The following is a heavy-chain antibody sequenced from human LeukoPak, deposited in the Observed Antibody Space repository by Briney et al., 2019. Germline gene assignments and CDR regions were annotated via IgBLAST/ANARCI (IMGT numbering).Heavy chain of an antibody. CDR2: IRYDGSNK. V-gene: IGHV3-30*02. CDR3: APRPSAAFDY. CDR1: GFTFSSYG. J-gene: IGHJ4*02. Sequence: PGGSRRLSCAASGFTFSSYGMHWVRQAPGKGLEWVAFIRYDGSNKYYADSVKGRFTISRDNSKNTLYLQMNSLRAEDTAVYYCAPRPSAAFDYWGQGTLVTVSS.